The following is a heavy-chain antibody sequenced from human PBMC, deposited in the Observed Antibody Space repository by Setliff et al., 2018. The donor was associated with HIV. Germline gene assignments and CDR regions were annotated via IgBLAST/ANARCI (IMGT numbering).Heavy chain of an antibody. CDR3: VRHPWGYSSPYAHYFDY. D-gene: IGHD6-19*01. J-gene: IGHJ4*02. V-gene: IGHV5-51*01. CDR1: GYNFATYY. Sequence: PGESLKISCKTSGYNFATYYITWVRQMPGKGLEWMGIIYPSDSDTRYSPSYQGQVTISADESTYTAYLQWSGLKASDTAVYYGVRHPWGYSSPYAHYFDYWGQGTLVTVSS. CDR2: IYPSDSDT.